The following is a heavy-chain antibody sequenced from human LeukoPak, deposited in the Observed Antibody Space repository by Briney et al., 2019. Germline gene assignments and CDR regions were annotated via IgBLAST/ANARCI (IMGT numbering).Heavy chain of an antibody. CDR3: AKDVGYDSSGGMDV. J-gene: IGHJ6*02. Sequence: GGSLRLSCAASGFTFSSYAMHWVRQAPGKGLEWVAVISYDGSNKYYADSVKGRFTISRDNSKNTLYLQMHSLRAEDTAVYYCAKDVGYDSSGGMDVWGQGTTVTVSS. CDR2: ISYDGSNK. V-gene: IGHV3-30-3*01. D-gene: IGHD3-22*01. CDR1: GFTFSSYA.